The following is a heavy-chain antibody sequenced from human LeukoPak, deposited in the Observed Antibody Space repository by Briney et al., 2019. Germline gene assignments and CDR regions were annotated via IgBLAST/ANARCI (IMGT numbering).Heavy chain of an antibody. CDR3: ARDRHYGSGSYYFDY. CDR2: INPNSGGT. D-gene: IGHD3-10*01. CDR1: GYTFTGYY. V-gene: IGHV1-2*04. J-gene: IGHJ4*02. Sequence: ASVKLSCKTSGYTFTGYYMHWVRQAPGQGLEWMGRINPNSGGTNYAQKFPGWVTMTRDTSISTAYMELNRLRSDDTAVYYCARDRHYGSGSYYFDYWGQGTLVTLSP.